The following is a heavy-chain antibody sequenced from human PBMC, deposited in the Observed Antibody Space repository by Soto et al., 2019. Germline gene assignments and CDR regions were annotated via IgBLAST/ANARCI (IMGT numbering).Heavy chain of an antibody. CDR2: INAGNGNT. Sequence: ASVKVSCKASGYTFTSYAMHWVRQAPGQRLEWMGWINAGNGNTKYSQKFQGRVTITRDTSASTAYMELSRLRSEDTAVYYCARDSSGYYYRDYYYGMDVWGQGTTVTVSS. CDR1: GYTFTSYA. D-gene: IGHD3-22*01. V-gene: IGHV1-3*01. J-gene: IGHJ6*02. CDR3: ARDSSGYYYRDYYYGMDV.